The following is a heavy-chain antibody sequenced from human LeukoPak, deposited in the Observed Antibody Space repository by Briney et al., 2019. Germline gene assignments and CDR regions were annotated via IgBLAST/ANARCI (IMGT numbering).Heavy chain of an antibody. D-gene: IGHD6-13*01. Sequence: GGSLRLSCAASGFTVSSSHMSWVRQAPGKGLEWVSVIYSRGGTSYADSVKGRFTISRDSSKNTLFLQMNSLRVEDTAVYYCARGPPGIAASGTYYWGQGTLVTVSS. CDR2: IYSRGGT. V-gene: IGHV3-53*01. J-gene: IGHJ4*02. CDR3: ARGPPGIAASGTYY. CDR1: GFTVSSSH.